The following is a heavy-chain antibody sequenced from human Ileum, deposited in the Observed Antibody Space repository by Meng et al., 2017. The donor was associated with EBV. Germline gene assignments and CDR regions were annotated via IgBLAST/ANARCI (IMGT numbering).Heavy chain of an antibody. Sequence: QLEDAWPGQGKPSAILSRTCSGSHGSVSSYGYYWSWIRQPPGKGLEWIGYMSYTGSTNYKSNLKSRVTIAVDKSKNQFSLKLSSVTAADTAVYYCARERGGGDRGIQWGQGTLVTVSS. CDR1: HGSVSSYGYY. D-gene: IGHD2-21*02. V-gene: IGHV4-61*08. J-gene: IGHJ4*02. CDR3: ARERGGGDRGIQ. CDR2: MSYTGST.